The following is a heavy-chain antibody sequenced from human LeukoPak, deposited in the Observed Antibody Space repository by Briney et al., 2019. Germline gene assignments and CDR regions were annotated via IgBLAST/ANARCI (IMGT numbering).Heavy chain of an antibody. J-gene: IGHJ4*02. V-gene: IGHV4-30-4*01. CDR1: GGSISSGDYY. Sequence: SETLSLTCTVSGGSISSGDYYWSWIRQPPGKGLEWIGYIYYSGSTYYNPSLKSRVTISVDTSKNQFSLKLSSVTAADTAVYYCARGVVATSELDYWGQGTLVPVSS. CDR3: ARGVVATSELDY. D-gene: IGHD5-12*01. CDR2: IYYSGST.